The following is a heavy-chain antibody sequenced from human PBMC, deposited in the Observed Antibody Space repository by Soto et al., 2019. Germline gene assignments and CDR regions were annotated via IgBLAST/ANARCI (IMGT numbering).Heavy chain of an antibody. D-gene: IGHD3-10*01. CDR2: ISSDGSDE. CDR1: GFTFRSNG. CDR3: AKDPTGLWLGESHI. V-gene: IGHV3-30*18. Sequence: QVQLVESGGGVVQPGRSLRLSCAASGFTFRSNGMQWVRQAPGKGLEWVALISSDGSDEYYADSVKGRFTISRDNSQNTLYLQTSSLRADDTAVYYCAKDPTGLWLGESHIRGQGTVVTVSS. J-gene: IGHJ3*02.